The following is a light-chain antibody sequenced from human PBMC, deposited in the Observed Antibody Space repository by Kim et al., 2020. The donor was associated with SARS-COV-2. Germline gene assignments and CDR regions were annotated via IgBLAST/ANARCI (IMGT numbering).Light chain of an antibody. CDR3: SAWESSLSAWV. V-gene: IGLV10-54*01. J-gene: IGLJ3*02. Sequence: PTATLTCTGNHNNVCDQGAAWLQQVQRHPPKLLSYRNNNRPSDISERFFASRSGNAASLTITRLQPEDEADSYCSAWESSLSAWVFGGGTQLTVL. CDR1: HNNVCDQG. CDR2: RNN.